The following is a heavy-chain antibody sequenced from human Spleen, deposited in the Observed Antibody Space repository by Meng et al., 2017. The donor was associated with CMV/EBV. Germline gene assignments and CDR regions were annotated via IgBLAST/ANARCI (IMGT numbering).Heavy chain of an antibody. V-gene: IGHV3-30*02. CDR3: AKDFTESRYSGSGRPNFCDY. CDR1: GFMFSNYG. CDR2: IRYDGGDK. D-gene: IGHD3-10*01. Sequence: GESLKISCAASGFMFSNYGMHWVRQAPGKGLEWVTFIRYDGGDKWYADSVKGRFTISRDNSKNTLYLQMNSLRAEDTAIFYCAKDFTESRYSGSGRPNFCDYWGRGTLVTVSS. J-gene: IGHJ4*02.